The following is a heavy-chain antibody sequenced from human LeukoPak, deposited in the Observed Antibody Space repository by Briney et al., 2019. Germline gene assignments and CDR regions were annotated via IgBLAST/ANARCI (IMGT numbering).Heavy chain of an antibody. CDR2: IRYDGSNK. D-gene: IGHD6-19*01. V-gene: IGHV3-30*02. J-gene: IGHJ4*02. Sequence: GGSLRLSCAASGFTFSSYGMHWVRQAPGKGLEWVAFIRYDGSNKYYADSVKGRFTISRDNSKNTLYLQMNSLRAEDTAVYYCASSQSSVAGIVGCWGQGTLVTVSS. CDR1: GFTFSSYG. CDR3: ASSQSSVAGIVGC.